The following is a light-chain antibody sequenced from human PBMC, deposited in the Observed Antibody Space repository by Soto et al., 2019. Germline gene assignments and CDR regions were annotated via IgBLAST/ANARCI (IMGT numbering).Light chain of an antibody. CDR2: DAS. Sequence: DIQMTQSPSSLSASVGDRVTITCRASQSISSYLNWYQQKPGKAPKLLIYDASSLQSGVPSRFSGSGSGTDFTLTISSLQPEDFATYYCQQANSLTWTFGQGTKVDI. V-gene: IGKV1-39*01. CDR3: QQANSLTWT. CDR1: QSISSY. J-gene: IGKJ1*01.